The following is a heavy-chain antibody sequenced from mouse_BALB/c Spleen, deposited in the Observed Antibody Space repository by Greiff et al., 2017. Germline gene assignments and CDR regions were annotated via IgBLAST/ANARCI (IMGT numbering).Heavy chain of an antibody. D-gene: IGHD2-3*01. CDR1: GFAFSSYD. Sequence: EVQGVESGGGLVKPGGSLKLSCAASGFAFSSYDMSWVRQTPEKRLEWVAYISSGGGSTYYPDTVKGRFTISRDNAKNTLYLQMSSLKSEDTAMYYCARHIYDGLAMDYWGQGTSVTVSS. CDR3: ARHIYDGLAMDY. V-gene: IGHV5-12-1*01. CDR2: ISSGGGST. J-gene: IGHJ4*01.